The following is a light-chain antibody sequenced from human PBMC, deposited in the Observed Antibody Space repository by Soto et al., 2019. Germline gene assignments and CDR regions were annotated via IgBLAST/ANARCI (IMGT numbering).Light chain of an antibody. V-gene: IGKV3-15*01. Sequence: ETVMSQPPATLSVSPGERVTLYCRASQSVSSRLAWYHQKPGQSPRLLIYGASTRATGIPARFSGSGSGTEFTLTISSLQSEDFGPYYCHQYNNFWTFGQGTKVDIK. CDR2: GAS. J-gene: IGKJ1*01. CDR3: HQYNNFWT. CDR1: QSVSSR.